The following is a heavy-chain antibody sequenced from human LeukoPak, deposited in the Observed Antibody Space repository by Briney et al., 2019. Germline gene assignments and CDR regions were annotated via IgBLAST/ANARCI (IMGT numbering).Heavy chain of an antibody. CDR2: INYSGSS. D-gene: IGHD6-13*01. CDR3: ARTYSSNWYEGNWFAP. V-gene: IGHV4-34*01. Sequence: SETLSLTCAVYGGSFSGYYWNWIRQPPGKGLEWIGEINYSGSSNYNPSLESRLTISVNTSNNQFSLKLSSVTAADTAVYYCARTYSSNWYEGNWFAPWGQGTLVTVSS. CDR1: GGSFSGYY. J-gene: IGHJ5*02.